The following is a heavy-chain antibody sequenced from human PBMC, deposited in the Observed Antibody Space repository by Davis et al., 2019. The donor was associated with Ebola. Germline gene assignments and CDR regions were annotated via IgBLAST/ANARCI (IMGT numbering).Heavy chain of an antibody. CDR1: GDSVSINSAG. CDR2: TYYSSKWYN. Sequence: HSQTLSLTCAISGDSVSINSAGWNRIRQSPSRGLEWLGRTYYSSKWYNDYAVSVKSRMTINPDTSKNQFSLQLNSVTPEDTALYYCARGWLRGGMDVWGEGTTVTV. J-gene: IGHJ6*02. V-gene: IGHV6-1*01. CDR3: ARGWLRGGMDV. D-gene: IGHD5-18*01.